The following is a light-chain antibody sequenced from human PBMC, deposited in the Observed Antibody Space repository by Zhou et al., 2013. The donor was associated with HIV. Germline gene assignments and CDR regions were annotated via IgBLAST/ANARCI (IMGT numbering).Light chain of an antibody. CDR3: QQTYTTQIT. CDR1: QDIYIY. V-gene: IGKV1-39*01. CDR2: HAS. J-gene: IGKJ4*01. Sequence: DIQMTQSPSSLSASVGDRVTITCQARQDIYIYLNWYQQKPGKAPKLLIFHASNLQNGVPPRFSGSGFGTDFTLTIDSVQPDDFATYFCQQTYTTQITFGGGTKVEF.